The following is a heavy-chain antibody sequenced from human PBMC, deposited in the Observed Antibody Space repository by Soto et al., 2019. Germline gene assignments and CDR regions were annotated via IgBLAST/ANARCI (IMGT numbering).Heavy chain of an antibody. V-gene: IGHV3-33*01. CDR1: GFTFSSYG. CDR3: ARAERDWITIFGVVIRYYGMDV. D-gene: IGHD3-3*01. Sequence: PGGSLRLSCAASGFTFSSYGMHWVRQAPGKGLEWVAVIWYDGSNKYYADSVKGRFTISRDNSQNTLYLQMNSLRAEDTAVYYCARAERDWITIFGVVIRYYGMDVWGQGTTVTVSS. J-gene: IGHJ6*02. CDR2: IWYDGSNK.